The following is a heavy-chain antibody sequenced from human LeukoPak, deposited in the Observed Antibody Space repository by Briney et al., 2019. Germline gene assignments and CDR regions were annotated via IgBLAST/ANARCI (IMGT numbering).Heavy chain of an antibody. D-gene: IGHD3-10*01. CDR1: GFTVSSNY. CDR2: IYSGGST. J-gene: IGHJ3*02. Sequence: GGSLRLSCAASGFTVSSNYMSWVRQAPGKGLEWVSVIYSGGSTYYADSVKGRFTISRDNSKNTLYLQMNSLRAEDTAVYYCAKDMKRGILWFGELLHDAFDIWGQGTMVTVSS. CDR3: AKDMKRGILWFGELLHDAFDI. V-gene: IGHV3-53*01.